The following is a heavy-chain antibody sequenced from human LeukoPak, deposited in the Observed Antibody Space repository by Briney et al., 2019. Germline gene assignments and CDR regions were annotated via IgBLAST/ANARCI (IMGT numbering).Heavy chain of an antibody. CDR3: ARNPTRFGELYQFGAN. V-gene: IGHV1-18*01. CDR2: ISPYNDNS. J-gene: IGHJ4*02. Sequence: ASVKVSCKASGYSFTNYGITWVRQAPGQGLDWMGWISPYNDNSNYAQKFQGRVTMTTDTSTSPAYMELRSRRSDDTAVYYCARNPTRFGELYQFGANWGQGTLVTVSS. CDR1: GYSFTNYG. D-gene: IGHD3-16*01.